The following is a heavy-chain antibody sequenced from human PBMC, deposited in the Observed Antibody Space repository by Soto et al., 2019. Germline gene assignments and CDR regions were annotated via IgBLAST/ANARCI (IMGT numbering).Heavy chain of an antibody. V-gene: IGHV4-39*01. CDR3: ARHEVWNVGPILGYVDY. CDR1: GCSISSRSYY. Sequence: PSETLSLTCTVSGCSISSRSYYWVWVRQPPGEGLEWIGSIYYRGSTYYSPSLKSRVILSVDTSKNPFSLKLSSVTAADTAVYYCARHEVWNVGPILGYVDYWGQGAVVTVS. D-gene: IGHD1-26*01. J-gene: IGHJ4*02. CDR2: IYYRGST.